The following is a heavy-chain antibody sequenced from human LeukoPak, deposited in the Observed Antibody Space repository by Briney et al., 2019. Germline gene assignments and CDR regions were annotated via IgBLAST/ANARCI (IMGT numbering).Heavy chain of an antibody. CDR3: ARGRHQLLPPGPGGFDY. J-gene: IGHJ4*02. CDR1: GGSFSGYY. CDR2: INHSGST. Sequence: PSETLSLTCAVYGGSFSGYYWSWIRQPPGKGLEWIGEINHSGSTNYNPSLKSRVTISVDTSKNQFSLKLSSVTAADTAVYYCARGRHQLLPPGPGGFDYWGQGTLVTVSS. D-gene: IGHD2-2*01. V-gene: IGHV4-34*01.